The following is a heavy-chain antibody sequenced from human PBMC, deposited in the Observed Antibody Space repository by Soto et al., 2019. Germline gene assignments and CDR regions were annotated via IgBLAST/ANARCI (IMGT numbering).Heavy chain of an antibody. CDR2: IYPGDSDT. Sequence: GEALNISCEDSGYSFTKCLIGWVRQMPGKGLEWMGIIYPGDSDTRYSPSFQGQVTISADNSISTAYLQWSSLKASDTAMYYCARLSSGWLGGTFDIWGQGTMVTVSS. D-gene: IGHD6-19*01. CDR3: ARLSSGWLGGTFDI. V-gene: IGHV5-51*01. J-gene: IGHJ3*02. CDR1: GYSFTKCL.